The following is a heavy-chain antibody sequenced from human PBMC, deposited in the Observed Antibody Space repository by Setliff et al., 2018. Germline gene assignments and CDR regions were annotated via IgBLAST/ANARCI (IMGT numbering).Heavy chain of an antibody. D-gene: IGHD2-15*01. CDR2: ISSYNDVT. V-gene: IGHV1-18*01. CDR1: GYHLTSYG. Sequence: ASVKVSCKTSGYHLTSYGISWVRQAPGQGLEWMGWISSYNDVTNYAQRFQGRVTMTTDTSTSASYMELRSLRSDDTAVYYCAISTLSICSGGTCPNAFDVWGQGTMVTVSS. CDR3: AISTLSICSGGTCPNAFDV. J-gene: IGHJ3*01.